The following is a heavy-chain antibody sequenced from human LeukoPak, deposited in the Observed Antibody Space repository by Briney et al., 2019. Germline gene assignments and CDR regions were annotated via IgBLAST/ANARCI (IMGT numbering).Heavy chain of an antibody. CDR3: ARLRGGVQLWGN. V-gene: IGHV4-39*01. J-gene: IGHJ4*02. Sequence: SETLSLTCAASGDSLTSNSHSWGWIRQSPGEGLQWIVTINNWGTKYYNPSLKSRVTMPVDTSKNQFSLNLISVTAADTAVYYCARLRGGVQLWGNWGQGTLVTVSS. D-gene: IGHD3-16*01. CDR1: GDSLTSNSHS. CDR2: INNWGTK.